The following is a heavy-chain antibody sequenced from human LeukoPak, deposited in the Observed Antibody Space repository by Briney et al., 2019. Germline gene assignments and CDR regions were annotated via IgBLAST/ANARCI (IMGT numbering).Heavy chain of an antibody. CDR3: AKAVDLATISVDI. D-gene: IGHD5-24*01. V-gene: IGHV3-23*01. CDR1: GFTFDSYG. CDR2: ISGSGVYT. J-gene: IGHJ3*02. Sequence: PGGSLRLSCAASGFTFDSYGMNWVRQAPGKGLEWVSGISGSGVYTYYADSVKGRFTISRDNSKNTLYLLMNSLRVDDTAVYYCAKAVDLATISVDIWGQGTMVTVSP.